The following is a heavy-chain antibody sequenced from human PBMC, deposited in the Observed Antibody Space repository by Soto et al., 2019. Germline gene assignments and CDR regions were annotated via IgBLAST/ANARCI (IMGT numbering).Heavy chain of an antibody. Sequence: PGGSLRLSCASSGFTFSSYAMSWVRQAPGKGLEWVSAISGSGGSTYYADSVKGRFTISRDNSKNTLYLQMNSLRAEDTAVYYCAKVSTFGVVNWLDPWGQGTLVTVSS. V-gene: IGHV3-23*01. CDR1: GFTFSSYA. CDR2: ISGSGGST. J-gene: IGHJ5*02. D-gene: IGHD3-3*01. CDR3: AKVSTFGVVNWLDP.